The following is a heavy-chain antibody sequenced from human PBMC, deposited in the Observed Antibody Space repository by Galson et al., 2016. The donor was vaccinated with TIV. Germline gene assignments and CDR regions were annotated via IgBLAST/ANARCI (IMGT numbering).Heavy chain of an antibody. CDR2: IYWNDAK. CDR3: AHTRTTAGFPH. Sequence: PALVKPTQTLTLTCTFSGLPLSTSGVAVAWIRQPPGKALEWLAVIYWNDAKRYSSPLKSRLIITKDTYKNQVVLTMTDLDPVDTAAYYCAHTRTTAGFPHWGQGTLVTVSS. D-gene: IGHD3-9*01. CDR1: GLPLSTSGVA. V-gene: IGHV2-5*01. J-gene: IGHJ4*02.